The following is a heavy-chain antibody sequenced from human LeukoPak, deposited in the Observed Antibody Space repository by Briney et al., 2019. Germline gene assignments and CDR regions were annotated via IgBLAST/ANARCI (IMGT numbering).Heavy chain of an antibody. CDR2: IIPIFGTA. V-gene: IGHV1-69*06. D-gene: IGHD3-22*01. CDR1: GGTFSSYA. CDR3: ARDLRRYYDSSGYYPFDY. J-gene: IGHJ4*02. Sequence: SVKVSCKASGGTFSSYAISWVRQAPGQGLEWMGGIIPIFGTANYAQKFQGRVTITADKSTSTAYMELSSLRSEDTAVYYCARDLRRYYDSSGYYPFDYWGQGTLVTVSS.